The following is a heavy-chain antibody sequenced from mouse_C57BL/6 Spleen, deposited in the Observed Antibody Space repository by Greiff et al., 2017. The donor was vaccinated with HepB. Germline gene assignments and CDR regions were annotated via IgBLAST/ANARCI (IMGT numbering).Heavy chain of an antibody. V-gene: IGHV5-9-1*02. CDR3: TRGNYGSAMDY. D-gene: IGHD2-1*01. J-gene: IGHJ4*01. CDR2: ISSGGDYI. CDR1: GFTFSSYA. Sequence: EVQLQESGEGLVKPGGSLKLSCAASGFTFSSYAMSWVRQTPEKRLEWVAYISSGGDYIYYADTVKGRFTISRDNARNTLYLQMSSLKSEDTAMYYCTRGNYGSAMDYWGQGTSVTVSS.